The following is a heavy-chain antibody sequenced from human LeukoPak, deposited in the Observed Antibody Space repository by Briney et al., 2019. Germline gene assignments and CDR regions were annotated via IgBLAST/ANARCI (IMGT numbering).Heavy chain of an antibody. CDR3: AKAEEDGDYSN. CDR1: GFTFSSYS. Sequence: PGGSLRLSCAASGFTFSSYSMNWVRQAPGKGLEWVSSISSSSSYIYYADSVKGRFTISRDNSKNTLYLQMNSLRAEDTAVYYCAKAEEDGDYSNWGQGTLVTVSS. V-gene: IGHV3-21*04. J-gene: IGHJ4*02. D-gene: IGHD4-11*01. CDR2: ISSSSSYI.